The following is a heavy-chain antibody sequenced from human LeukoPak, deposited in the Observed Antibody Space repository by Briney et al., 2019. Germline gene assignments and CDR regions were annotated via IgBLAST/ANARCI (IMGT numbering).Heavy chain of an antibody. J-gene: IGHJ3*02. D-gene: IGHD3-10*01. CDR1: GFTSSSYA. CDR3: AKDAYYYGSGGGAFDI. Sequence: PGGSLRLSCAASGFTSSSYAMNWVRQAPGKGLEWVSGISGSGGRTYYADSAKGRFTISRDNSKHTLYLQMNSLRAEDTAVYYCAKDAYYYGSGGGAFDIWGQGTMVTVSS. CDR2: ISGSGGRT. V-gene: IGHV3-23*01.